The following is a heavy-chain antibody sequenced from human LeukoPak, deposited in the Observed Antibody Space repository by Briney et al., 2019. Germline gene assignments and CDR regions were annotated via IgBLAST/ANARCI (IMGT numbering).Heavy chain of an antibody. D-gene: IGHD5-12*01. J-gene: IGHJ6*03. CDR2: IYYSGST. V-gene: IGHV4-39*02. CDR3: ARDSSSHSGYVYYYYYMDV. Sequence: SETLSLTCTVSGGSISSSSYYWGWIRQPPGKGLEWVGSIYYSGSTYYNPSLQSRVTISVDTSKNQFSLKLSSVTAAETAVYYCARDSSSHSGYVYYYYYMDVWGKGTTVTVSS. CDR1: GGSISSSSYY.